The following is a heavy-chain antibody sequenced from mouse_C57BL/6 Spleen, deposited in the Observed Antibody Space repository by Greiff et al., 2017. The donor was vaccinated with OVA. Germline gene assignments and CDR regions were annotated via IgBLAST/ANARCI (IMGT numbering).Heavy chain of an antibody. Sequence: VQLQQSGAELMRPGASVKLSCTASGFNIKDYYMHWVKQRPEQGLEWIGRIDPEDGDTEYAPKFQGKATMTADTSSNTAYLQLSSLTSEDTAVYYCTTRVYYGSSYWFAYRGQGTLVTVSA. CDR3: TTRVYYGSSYWFAY. J-gene: IGHJ3*01. V-gene: IGHV14-1*01. CDR1: GFNIKDYY. CDR2: IDPEDGDT. D-gene: IGHD1-1*01.